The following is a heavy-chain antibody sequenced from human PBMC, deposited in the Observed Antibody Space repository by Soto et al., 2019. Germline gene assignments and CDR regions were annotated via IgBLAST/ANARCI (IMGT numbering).Heavy chain of an antibody. CDR1: GFTFSSYS. J-gene: IGHJ6*03. V-gene: IGHV3-21*01. CDR3: ARARGYNWNYFYYYMDV. Sequence: PGGSLRLSCAASGFTFSSYSMNWVRQAPGKGLEWVSSISSSSSYIYYADSVKGRFTISRDNAKNSLYLQMNSLRAEDTAVYYCARARGYNWNYFYYYMDVWGKGNPGHRLL. CDR2: ISSSSSYI. D-gene: IGHD1-20*01.